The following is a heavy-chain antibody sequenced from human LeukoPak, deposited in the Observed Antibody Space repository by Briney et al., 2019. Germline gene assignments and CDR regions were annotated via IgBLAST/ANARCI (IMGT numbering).Heavy chain of an antibody. CDR1: GGSISSIVYY. D-gene: IGHD4-17*01. V-gene: IGHV4-39*01. J-gene: IGHJ1*01. CDR3: ASVHGYGSCRR. Sequence: MASETLSLTCSVSGGSISSIVYYWGWIRQPPGKGLEWIGTIYYSGSTYYNLSLKSRVTISVDTSRKQFSLKLSSVTAADTAVYYCASVHGYGSCRRWGQGAIVSVSS. CDR2: IYYSGST.